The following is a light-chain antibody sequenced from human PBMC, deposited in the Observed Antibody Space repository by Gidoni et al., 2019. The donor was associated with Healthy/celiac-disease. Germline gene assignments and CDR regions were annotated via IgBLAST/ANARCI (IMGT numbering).Light chain of an antibody. V-gene: IGKV1D-12*01. J-gene: IGKJ4*01. Sequence: DIQMNQSPSAVSASVGDRVTITCRASQGISSWLAWYQQKPGKAPKLLISAASSLQSGVPSRFSGSGSGTDFPLTIRSLQPEDFASYYCQQANRFPPLTFGGGTKVEIK. CDR1: QGISSW. CDR2: AAS. CDR3: QQANRFPPLT.